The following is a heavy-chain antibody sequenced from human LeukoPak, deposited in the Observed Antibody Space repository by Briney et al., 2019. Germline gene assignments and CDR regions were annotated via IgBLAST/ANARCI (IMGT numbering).Heavy chain of an antibody. V-gene: IGHV4-61*08. J-gene: IGHJ4*02. Sequence: PSETLSLTCIVSGGSIRSGAYYWSWIRQHPGKGLEWIGYIYTSGSTNYNPSLKSRVTMSVDPSKNQLSLKLSSVTAADTAVYYCARGGGYQDYWGQGTLVTVSS. D-gene: IGHD3-22*01. CDR1: GGSIRSGAYY. CDR2: IYTSGST. CDR3: ARGGGYQDY.